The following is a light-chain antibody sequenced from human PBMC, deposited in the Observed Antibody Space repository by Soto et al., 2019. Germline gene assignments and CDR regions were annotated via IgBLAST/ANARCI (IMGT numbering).Light chain of an antibody. CDR1: NIGSKS. Sequence: SYELTQPPSVSVAPGKTARITCGGNNIGSKSVHWYQQKPGQAPVLVIYYDSDRPSGIPERFSGSNSGNTATLTISRVEGGDEADYCCQVWDSSSDHVVFGGGTKLTVL. J-gene: IGLJ2*01. V-gene: IGLV3-21*04. CDR2: YDS. CDR3: QVWDSSSDHVV.